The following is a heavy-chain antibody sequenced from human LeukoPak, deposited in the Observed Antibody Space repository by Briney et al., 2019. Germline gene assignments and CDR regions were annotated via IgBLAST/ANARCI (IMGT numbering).Heavy chain of an antibody. CDR3: ARGVPTSYYYESVAYCFDY. V-gene: IGHV4-59*01. J-gene: IGHJ4*02. D-gene: IGHD3-22*01. CDR2: IYYSGST. Sequence: SETLSPTCAVSGGSISSYFWSWIRQPPGKGLEWISYIYYSGSTNYNPSLKGRVTISVDTSRNQFSLKLSSVTAAYTAVYYCARGVPTSYYYESVAYCFDYWGQGTLVTVSS. CDR1: GGSISSYF.